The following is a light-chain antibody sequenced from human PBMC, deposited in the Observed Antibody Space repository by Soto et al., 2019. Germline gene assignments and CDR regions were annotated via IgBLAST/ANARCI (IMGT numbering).Light chain of an antibody. J-gene: IGLJ2*01. V-gene: IGLV1-47*01. Sequence: QSVLTQPPSASGTPGQRVTISCSGSSSNIGSSFVYWYQQLPGTAPKLLIFRNNQRPSGVPDRFSGSKSGTSASLAISGLRSEDEADYYCAAWDDSLSGLVVFGGGTKLTVL. CDR1: SSNIGSSF. CDR3: AAWDDSLSGLVV. CDR2: RNN.